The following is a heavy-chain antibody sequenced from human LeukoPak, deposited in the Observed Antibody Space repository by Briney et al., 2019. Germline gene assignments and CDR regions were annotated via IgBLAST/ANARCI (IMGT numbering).Heavy chain of an antibody. V-gene: IGHV3-48*04. CDR3: ARRPLLWFERNDEGDY. Sequence: AGSLRLSCAASGFTFSDYSMNWVRQAPGKGLEWISYVGISSGNTKYADSVKGRFTISRDNAKNSLYLQMNSLRAEDTAVYYCARRPLLWFERNDEGDYWGQGTLVTVSS. D-gene: IGHD3-10*01. J-gene: IGHJ4*02. CDR1: GFTFSDYS. CDR2: VGISSGNT.